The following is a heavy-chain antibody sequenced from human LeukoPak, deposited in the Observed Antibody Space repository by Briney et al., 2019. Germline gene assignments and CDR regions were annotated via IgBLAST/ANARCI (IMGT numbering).Heavy chain of an antibody. V-gene: IGHV3-23*01. D-gene: IGHD4-23*01. J-gene: IGHJ1*01. CDR1: GFTFSSYA. CDR3: AKDRYGGNSVIFSEYFQH. Sequence: GGSLRLSCAASGFTFSSYAMSWVRQAPGKGVEWVSAISGSGGSRYYADSVKGRFSITRDNSKNTRYVQMKSLRAEDTAVYYCAKDRYGGNSVIFSEYFQHWGQGTLVTVSS. CDR2: ISGSGGSR.